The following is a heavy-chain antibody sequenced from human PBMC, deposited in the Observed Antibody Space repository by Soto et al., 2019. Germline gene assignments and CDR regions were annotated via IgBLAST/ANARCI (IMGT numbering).Heavy chain of an antibody. Sequence: KVSCKASGYTFTSYDINWVRQATGQGLEWMGWMNPNSGNTGYAQKFQGRVTMTRNTSISTAYMELSSLRSEDTAVYYCARSLYDFWSGQDAFDIWGQGTMVTVSS. CDR1: GYTFTSYD. V-gene: IGHV1-8*01. CDR2: MNPNSGNT. CDR3: ARSLYDFWSGQDAFDI. D-gene: IGHD3-3*01. J-gene: IGHJ3*02.